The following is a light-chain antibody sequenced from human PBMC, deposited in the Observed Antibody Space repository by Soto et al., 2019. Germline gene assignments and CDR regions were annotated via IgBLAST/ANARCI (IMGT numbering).Light chain of an antibody. J-gene: IGLJ2*01. CDR2: GNS. Sequence: QSVLTQPPSVSGAPGQRVTISCTGSSSNIGAGYDVHWYQQLPGTAPKLLIYGNSNRPSGAPDRFSGSKSGTSASLAITGLQAEDEADCYCQSYDSSLSGSVFGGGTKLTVL. CDR1: SSNIGAGYD. V-gene: IGLV1-40*01. CDR3: QSYDSSLSGSV.